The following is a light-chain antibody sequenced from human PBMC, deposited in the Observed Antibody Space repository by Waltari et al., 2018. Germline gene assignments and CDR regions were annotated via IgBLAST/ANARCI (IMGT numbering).Light chain of an antibody. V-gene: IGKV3D-15*01. CDR3: EQYNNWPPWT. J-gene: IGKJ1*01. Sequence: EIVMTQSSATLSVSLGERATLSCRASQSVSSNLAWYHQKPGQAPRLLIYGASTRATGIPARFSGSGSGTEFTLTISSLQSEDFAVYYCEQYNNWPPWTFGQGTKVEIK. CDR2: GAS. CDR1: QSVSSN.